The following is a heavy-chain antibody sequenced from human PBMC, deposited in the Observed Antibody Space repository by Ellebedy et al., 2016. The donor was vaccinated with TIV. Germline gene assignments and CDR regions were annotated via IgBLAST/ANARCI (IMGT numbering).Heavy chain of an antibody. D-gene: IGHD6-19*01. J-gene: IGHJ4*02. Sequence: ASVKVSCXASGYTFTSYYMHWVRQAPGQGLEWMGFIIPPGGSTKYAQKFQGRVTMTRDTSTSTVYMELSSLISEDTAAYYCARSYSSGWYDDYWGQGTLVTVSS. CDR2: IIPPGGST. CDR3: ARSYSSGWYDDY. V-gene: IGHV1-46*01. CDR1: GYTFTSYY.